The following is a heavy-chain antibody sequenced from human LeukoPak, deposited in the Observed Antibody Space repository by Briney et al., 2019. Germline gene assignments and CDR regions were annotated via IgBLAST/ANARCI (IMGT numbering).Heavy chain of an antibody. Sequence: PSETLSLTCSVSDGSINSYYWNWIRRPPGKGLEWIGYIYYNGNTNYSPSLKSRVTMSVDTSKNLFSLKVSSVTAADTAVYYCARGRSNYYGMDVWGQGATVTVSS. V-gene: IGHV4-59*01. D-gene: IGHD1-26*01. CDR3: ARGRSNYYGMDV. CDR2: IYYNGNT. CDR1: DGSINSYY. J-gene: IGHJ6*02.